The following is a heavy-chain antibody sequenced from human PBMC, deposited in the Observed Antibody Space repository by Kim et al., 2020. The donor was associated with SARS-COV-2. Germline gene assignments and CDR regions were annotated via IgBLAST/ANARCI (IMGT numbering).Heavy chain of an antibody. J-gene: IGHJ6*02. Sequence: GGSLRLSCAASGFTVSSNYMSWVRQAPGKGLEWVSVIYSGGSTYYADSVKGRFTISRDNSKNTLYLQMNSLRAEDTAVYYCATTGTTYYYYGMDVWGQGTTVTVSS. D-gene: IGHD1-1*01. CDR3: ATTGTTYYYYGMDV. CDR1: GFTVSSNY. CDR2: IYSGGST. V-gene: IGHV3-53*01.